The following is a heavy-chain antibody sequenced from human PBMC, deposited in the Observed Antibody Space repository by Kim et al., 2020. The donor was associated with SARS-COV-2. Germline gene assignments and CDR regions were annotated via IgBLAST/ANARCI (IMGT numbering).Heavy chain of an antibody. CDR2: IKSKGGGGTA. V-gene: IGHV3-15*01. CDR3: SKVNGPPPTYRNDY. Sequence: GGSLRLSCAASGFAFTPAWMSWVRQAPGKGLEWVGTIKSKGGGGTADYAAPVKDRFTISRDDSKNTVYLQMNSLRLEDTAVYFCSKVNGPPPTYRNDYWG. D-gene: IGHD2-8*01. CDR1: GFAFTPAW. J-gene: IGHJ4*01.